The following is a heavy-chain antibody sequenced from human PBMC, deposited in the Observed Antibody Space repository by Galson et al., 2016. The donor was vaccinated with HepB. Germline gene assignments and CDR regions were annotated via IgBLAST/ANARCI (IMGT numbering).Heavy chain of an antibody. D-gene: IGHD3/OR15-3a*01. CDR3: ARSDFTTGYGYLGVDV. V-gene: IGHV5-10-1*01. Sequence: QSGAEVKKPGESLKISCKGSGYSFTNFWISWVRQMPGKGLEWMGRIDPSDSYINYSPSFQGHVTFSADKSISTAFLQWSSLKASDTAMYFCARSDFTTGYGYLGVDVWGQGTSVTVSS. CDR2: IDPSDSYI. CDR1: GYSFTNFW. J-gene: IGHJ6*02.